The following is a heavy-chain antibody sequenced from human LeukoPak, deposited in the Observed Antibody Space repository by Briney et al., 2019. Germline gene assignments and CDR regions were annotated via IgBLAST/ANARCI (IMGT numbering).Heavy chain of an antibody. Sequence: TGGSLRLSCEVSGFTFNKYFMRWVRQAPGKGLEWVANIHHDASEINYVASVKSRFTISRDNAKNLLQLQMNRLRGEDTAVYYCVRIGVATSQRTYPDYWGQETLVTVS. D-gene: IGHD3-16*01. J-gene: IGHJ4*02. CDR3: VRIGVATSQRTYPDY. CDR2: IHHDASEI. V-gene: IGHV3-7*01. CDR1: GFTFNKYF.